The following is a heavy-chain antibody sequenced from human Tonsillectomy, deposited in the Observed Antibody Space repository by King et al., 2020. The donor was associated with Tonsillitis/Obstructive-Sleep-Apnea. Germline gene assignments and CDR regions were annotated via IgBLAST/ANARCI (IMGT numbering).Heavy chain of an antibody. CDR1: GFTFSTYA. V-gene: IGHV3-23*04. CDR3: AKISSWEFLRYLDY. J-gene: IGHJ4*02. Sequence: VQLVESGGLLLQPGGSLRLSCAASGFTFSTYAMSWVRQAPGKGLEWVSSISGSGATTYYADSVKGRFPISRDNSKNTLYLQMNTLRAEDTAIYYCAKISSWEFLRYLDYWGQGTLVTVYS. D-gene: IGHD3-10*01. CDR2: ISGSGATT.